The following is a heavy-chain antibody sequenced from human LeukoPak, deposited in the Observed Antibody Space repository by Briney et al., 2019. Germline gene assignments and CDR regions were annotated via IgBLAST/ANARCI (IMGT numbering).Heavy chain of an antibody. CDR3: ATDPTYSSGWFGNYFDY. Sequence: GASVKVSCKVSGYTLTELSMHWVRQAPGEGLEWMGGFDPEDGETIYAQKFQGRVTMTEDTSTDTAYMELSSLRSEDTAVYYCATDPTYSSGWFGNYFDYWGQGTLVTVSS. V-gene: IGHV1-24*01. CDR1: GYTLTELS. J-gene: IGHJ4*02. CDR2: FDPEDGET. D-gene: IGHD6-19*01.